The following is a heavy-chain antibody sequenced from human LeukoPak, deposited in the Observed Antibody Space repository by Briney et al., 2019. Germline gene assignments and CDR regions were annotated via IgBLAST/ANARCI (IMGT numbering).Heavy chain of an antibody. D-gene: IGHD3-22*01. Sequence: PGGSLRLSCAASGFTFSSYSMNWVRQAPGKGLEWVSSISSSSSYIYYADSVKGRFTISRDNAKNSLYLQMNSLRAEDTAVYYCARDSAYDSSGFDYWGQGTLVTVSS. CDR1: GFTFSSYS. CDR3: ARDSAYDSSGFDY. J-gene: IGHJ4*02. V-gene: IGHV3-21*01. CDR2: ISSSSSYI.